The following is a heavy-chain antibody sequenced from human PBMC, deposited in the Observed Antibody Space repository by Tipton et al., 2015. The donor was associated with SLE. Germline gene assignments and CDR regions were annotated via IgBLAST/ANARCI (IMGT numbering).Heavy chain of an antibody. V-gene: IGHV3-30*18. J-gene: IGHJ6*02. D-gene: IGHD3-16*02. CDR3: AKDRGYDYSWGSYRSNGMDV. Sequence: SLRLSCAASGFIFSSYGMHWVRQAPGKGLEWVAVIWYDGSNKYYADSVKGRFSISRDNSKNTLYLQMNSLRAEDTAVYYCAKDRGYDYSWGSYRSNGMDVCGQGTTVTVSS. CDR1: GFIFSSYG. CDR2: IWYDGSNK.